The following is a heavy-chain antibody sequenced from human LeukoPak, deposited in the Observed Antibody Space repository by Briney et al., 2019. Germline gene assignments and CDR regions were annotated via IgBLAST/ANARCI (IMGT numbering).Heavy chain of an antibody. Sequence: SVKVSCKASGGTFSSYAISWVRQAPGQGLEWMGRIIPILGIANYAQKFQGRVTITADKSTSTAYMELSSLRSEDTAVYYCARDSLRGEYYDSSGYPDYWGQGTLVTVSS. D-gene: IGHD3-22*01. J-gene: IGHJ4*02. CDR3: ARDSLRGEYYDSSGYPDY. CDR2: IIPILGIA. CDR1: GGTFSSYA. V-gene: IGHV1-69*04.